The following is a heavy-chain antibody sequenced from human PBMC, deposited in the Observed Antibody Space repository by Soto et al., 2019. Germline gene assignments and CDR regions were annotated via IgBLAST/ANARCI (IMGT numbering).Heavy chain of an antibody. D-gene: IGHD6-6*01. J-gene: IGHJ5*02. CDR3: ARCDRGEQLTTHARSTEHNWFDP. CDR1: GYTFTSYY. V-gene: IGHV1-46*01. CDR2: INPSGGST. Sequence: GASVKVSCKASGYTFTSYYMHWVRQAPGQGLEWMGIINPSGGSTSYAQKFQGRVTMTRDTSTSTVYMELSSLRSEDTAVYYCARCDRGEQLTTHARSTEHNWFDPWGQGTLVTVSS.